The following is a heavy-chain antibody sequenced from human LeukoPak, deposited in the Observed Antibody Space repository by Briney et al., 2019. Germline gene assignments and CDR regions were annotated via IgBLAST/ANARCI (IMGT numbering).Heavy chain of an antibody. CDR2: IDPREANI. Sequence: GGALQISCKGSGYPFTRYWMRGARAMPGKGLEGMGRIDPREANINYSASLQGHVTISADKTNSTTYLQWSSLKASDTAMYYCARQSTLGMVDTDYDFWGQGTLVTVSS. J-gene: IGHJ4*02. V-gene: IGHV5-10-1*01. CDR1: GYPFTRYW. CDR3: ARQSTLGMVDTDYDF. D-gene: IGHD5-18*01.